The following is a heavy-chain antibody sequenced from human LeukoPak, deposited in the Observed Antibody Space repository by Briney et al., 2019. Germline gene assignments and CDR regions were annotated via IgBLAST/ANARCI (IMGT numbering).Heavy chain of an antibody. V-gene: IGHV3-33*01. Sequence: PGRSLRLSCAASGFTFSCYGMHWVRQAPGKGLGLVAVIGYDGSNKYYADSVKGRFTTSRDNAKNTLYLQMNSLRAEDTAVYYCARGRYYLDSWGQGTLVTVSS. D-gene: IGHD4-17*01. CDR1: GFTFSCYG. CDR3: ARGRYYLDS. CDR2: IGYDGSNK. J-gene: IGHJ4*02.